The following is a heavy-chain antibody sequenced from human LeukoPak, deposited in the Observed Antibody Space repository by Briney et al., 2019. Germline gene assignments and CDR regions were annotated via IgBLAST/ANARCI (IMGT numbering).Heavy chain of an antibody. Sequence: GGSLRLSCAASGFTFSSYAMHWVRQAPGKGLEWAAVISYDDGSNKYYADSVKGRFTISRDNSKNTLYLQMNSLRAEDTAVYYCARVGYSYGGIDYWGQGTLVTVSS. V-gene: IGHV3-30*04. D-gene: IGHD5-18*01. CDR1: GFTFSSYA. CDR2: ISYDDGSNK. J-gene: IGHJ4*02. CDR3: ARVGYSYGGIDY.